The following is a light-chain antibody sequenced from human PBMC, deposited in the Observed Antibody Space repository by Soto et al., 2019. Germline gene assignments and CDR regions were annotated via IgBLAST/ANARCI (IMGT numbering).Light chain of an antibody. J-gene: IGKJ4*02. CDR2: AAS. Sequence: DIQMTQSPSSVSASVGDRVTITCRASQGIGSWLAWFQQKPGEAPRLVIYAASSLHSGVPSRFSGSGSGTDFTLSITSLQPADFATYYCQRGDSFRLTFGGGTNVEIK. CDR3: QRGDSFRLT. V-gene: IGKV1-12*01. CDR1: QGIGSW.